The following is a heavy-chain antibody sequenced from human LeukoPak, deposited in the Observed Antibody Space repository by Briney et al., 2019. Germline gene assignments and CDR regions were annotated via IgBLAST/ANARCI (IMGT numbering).Heavy chain of an antibody. V-gene: IGHV4-4*07. J-gene: IGHJ4*02. CDR1: GGSISSYY. CDR3: ARGDPMTTVINGEFDH. D-gene: IGHD4-17*01. CDR2: IYTSGST. Sequence: SETLSLTCTVSGGSISSYYWSWLRQPAGKGLEWIGRIYTSGSTNYNPSLKSRVTMSVDTSKNQFSLKLSSVTAADTAVYYCARGDPMTTVINGEFDHWGQGALVTVSS.